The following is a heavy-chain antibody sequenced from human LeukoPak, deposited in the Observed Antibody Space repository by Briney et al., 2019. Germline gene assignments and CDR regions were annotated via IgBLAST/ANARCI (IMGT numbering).Heavy chain of an antibody. CDR2: IIPIFGTA. J-gene: IGHJ4*02. Sequence: SVKVSCKASGGTFSSYAISWVRQAPGQGLEWMGGIIPIFGTANYAQKFQGRVTITADESTSTAYMELSSLRSEDTAVYYCASIFCTGGSCYLAYFDYWGQGTLVTVSS. D-gene: IGHD2-15*01. V-gene: IGHV1-69*01. CDR1: GGTFSSYA. CDR3: ASIFCTGGSCYLAYFDY.